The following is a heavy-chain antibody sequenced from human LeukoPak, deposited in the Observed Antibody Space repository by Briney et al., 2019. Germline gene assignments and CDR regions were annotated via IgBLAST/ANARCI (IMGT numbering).Heavy chain of an antibody. CDR3: AKDTYDFWSCFDY. Sequence: QAGGSLRLSRAASGFTFSNYAVSWVRQAPGKGLAWVSTISGSGGSTYYTGSVKGRFTISRDNSKNTLYLQMNSLRAEDTAIYYCAKDTYDFWSCFDYWGRGTLVTLSS. J-gene: IGHJ4*02. D-gene: IGHD3-3*01. V-gene: IGHV3-23*01. CDR1: GFTFSNYA. CDR2: ISGSGGST.